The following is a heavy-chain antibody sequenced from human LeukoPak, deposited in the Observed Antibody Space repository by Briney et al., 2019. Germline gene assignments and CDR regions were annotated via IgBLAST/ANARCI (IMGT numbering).Heavy chain of an antibody. J-gene: IGHJ6*03. V-gene: IGHV4-34*01. CDR3: ARHTAMVPYYYYYYMDV. CDR2: INHSGST. D-gene: IGHD5-18*01. Sequence: SETLSLTCAVYGGSFSGYYWSWIRQPPGKGLEWIGEINHSGSTNYNPSLKSRVTISVDTSKNQFSLKLSSVTAADTAVYYCARHTAMVPYYYYYYMDVWGKGTTVTISS. CDR1: GGSFSGYY.